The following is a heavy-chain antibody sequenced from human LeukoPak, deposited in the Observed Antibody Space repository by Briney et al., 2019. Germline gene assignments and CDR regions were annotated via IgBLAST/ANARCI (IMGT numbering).Heavy chain of an antibody. J-gene: IGHJ4*02. CDR3: ARGRFTDNGVFDY. CDR1: GFTFSTHW. Sequence: PGGSLRLSCVASGFTFSTHWMNWVRQAPGKGLEWMANIRQDGSDKLYADSLKGRFTISRDNAKNSVFLQMSSLRAEDTAVYYCARGRFTDNGVFDYWGRGTLVTVSS. CDR2: IRQDGSDK. D-gene: IGHD1-14*01. V-gene: IGHV3-7*01.